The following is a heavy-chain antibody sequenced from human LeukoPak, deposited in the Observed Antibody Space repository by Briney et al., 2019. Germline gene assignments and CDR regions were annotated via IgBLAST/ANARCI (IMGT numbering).Heavy chain of an antibody. V-gene: IGHV4-34*01. J-gene: IGHJ6*03. D-gene: IGHD3-22*01. CDR3: ARGRQDVTMIVVIMTAVSYYLDV. CDR1: GGSFSGYY. Sequence: SETLSLTCDVYGGSFSGYYWTWIRHTPEKGLEWIGEMNPSGSTNYNPSLKSRVTISVDTSKNQFSLTLSSVTAADTAVYYCARGRQDVTMIVVIMTAVSYYLDVWGKGTTVTVS. CDR2: MNPSGST.